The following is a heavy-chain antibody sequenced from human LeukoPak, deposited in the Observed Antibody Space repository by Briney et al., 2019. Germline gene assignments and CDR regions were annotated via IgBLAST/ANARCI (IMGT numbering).Heavy chain of an antibody. D-gene: IGHD3-10*01. J-gene: IGHJ4*02. CDR2: IYHSGST. V-gene: IGHV4-4*02. CDR1: GGSISSSNW. Sequence: SETLSLTCAVSGGSISSSNWWSWVGKPPGKGLEWIGEIYHSGSTNYNPTHKSRVTISVDKSKNQFSLKLSSVTAADTAVYYCTRVILVYYYGSGSYYADFWGQGTLVTVSS. CDR3: TRVILVYYYGSGSYYADF.